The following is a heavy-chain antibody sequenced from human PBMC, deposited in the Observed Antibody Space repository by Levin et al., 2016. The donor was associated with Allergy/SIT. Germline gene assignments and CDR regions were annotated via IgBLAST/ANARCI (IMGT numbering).Heavy chain of an antibody. CDR2: IIPILGIA. J-gene: IGHJ6*02. CDR1: GGTFSSYA. Sequence: SVKVSCKASGGTFSSYAISWVRQAPGQGLEWMGRIIPILGIANYAQKFQGRVTITADKSTSTAYMELSSLRSEDTAVYYCAREIGNPYYDILGMDVWGQGTTVTVSS. D-gene: IGHD3-9*01. CDR3: AREIGNPYYDILGMDV. V-gene: IGHV1-69*04.